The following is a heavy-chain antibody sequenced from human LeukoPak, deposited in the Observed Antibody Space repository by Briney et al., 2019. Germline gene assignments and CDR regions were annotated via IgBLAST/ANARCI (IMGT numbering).Heavy chain of an antibody. J-gene: IGHJ4*02. CDR3: ARNRGYSGHKP. V-gene: IGHV4-59*12. CDR1: GGSISSYY. Sequence: SETLSLTCTVSGGSISSYYWSWIRQPPGKGLEWIGYISSSGSTNYNPSLKSRVTISVDTSKNQFSLKLSSVTAADTAVYYCARNRGYSGHKPWGQGTLVTVSS. CDR2: ISSSGST. D-gene: IGHD5-12*01.